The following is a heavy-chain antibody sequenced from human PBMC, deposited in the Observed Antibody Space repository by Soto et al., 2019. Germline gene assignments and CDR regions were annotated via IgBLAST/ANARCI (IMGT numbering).Heavy chain of an antibody. CDR2: IWNDGSKS. CDR3: ARLEGYCSGGICYAGPPDY. J-gene: IGHJ4*02. Sequence: QVQLVESGGGVVQPGRSLRLSCAASGFTFSGYGMHWVRQAPGKGLEWVAVIWNDGSKSYHADSVKGRFTISRDNPKNTLYSQMNSLRVEDTAVYYCARLEGYCSGGICYAGPPDYWGQGTLVTVSS. V-gene: IGHV3-33*01. D-gene: IGHD2-15*01. CDR1: GFTFSGYG.